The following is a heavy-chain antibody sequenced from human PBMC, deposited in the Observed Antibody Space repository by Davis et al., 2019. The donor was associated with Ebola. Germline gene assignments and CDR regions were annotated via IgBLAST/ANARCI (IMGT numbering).Heavy chain of an antibody. Sequence: GESLKISCAASGFTVSSNYMSWVRQAPGKGLEWVSAISGSAGSTFYGDSVNGRFTISRDNSRSTLYLQMNTLRADDTAVYYCVKDLGTSGIFEIWGQGTVVTVSS. J-gene: IGHJ3*02. D-gene: IGHD1-7*01. CDR3: VKDLGTSGIFEI. CDR2: ISGSAGST. V-gene: IGHV3-23*01. CDR1: GFTVSSNY.